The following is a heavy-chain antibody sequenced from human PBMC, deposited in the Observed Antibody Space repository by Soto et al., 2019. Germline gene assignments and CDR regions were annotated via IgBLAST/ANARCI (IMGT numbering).Heavy chain of an antibody. J-gene: IGHJ4*02. Sequence: GSLRLSCAASGFTFSSYAMSWVRQAPGKGLEWVSAISGSGGSTYYADSVKGRFTISRDNSKNTLYLQMNSLRAEDTAVYYCAKDKGGITMIVVVISAFDYWGQGTLVTVSS. CDR2: ISGSGGST. V-gene: IGHV3-23*01. CDR3: AKDKGGITMIVVVISAFDY. CDR1: GFTFSSYA. D-gene: IGHD3-22*01.